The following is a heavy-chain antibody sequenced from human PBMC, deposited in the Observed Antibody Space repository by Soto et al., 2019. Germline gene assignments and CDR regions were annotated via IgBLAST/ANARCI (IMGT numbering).Heavy chain of an antibody. J-gene: IGHJ4*02. CDR3: ARGLYSGDK. Sequence: QVRLVQSGAEVKKPGASVKVSCKASGYIFTNYYIHWVRQAPGQGLESMAIINPNGGITNCAQDSQGRITLTRETATSTVYMDLSSLTSEATAVYYCARGLYSGDKWGQGTLVTVSS. D-gene: IGHD2-21*01. CDR1: GYIFTNYY. CDR2: INPNGGIT. V-gene: IGHV1-46*01.